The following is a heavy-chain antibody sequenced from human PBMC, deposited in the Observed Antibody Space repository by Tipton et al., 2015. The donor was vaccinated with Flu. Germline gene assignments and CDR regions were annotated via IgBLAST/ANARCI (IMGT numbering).Heavy chain of an antibody. D-gene: IGHD2-2*01. V-gene: IGHV4-39*01. Sequence: TLSLTCTVSGASISSSNYHWGWIRQTPGKGLEWIGSIFYSGSTYYSPSLKSRVTISVDTSKNQFSLRLTSVTAADTAVYYCARSVSAPNYHLDSWGQGILVTVSS. CDR2: IFYSGST. CDR1: GASISSSNYH. J-gene: IGHJ4*02. CDR3: ARSVSAPNYHLDS.